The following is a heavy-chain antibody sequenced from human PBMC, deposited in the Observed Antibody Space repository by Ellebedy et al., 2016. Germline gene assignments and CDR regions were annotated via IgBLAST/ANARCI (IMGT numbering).Heavy chain of an antibody. J-gene: IGHJ4*02. D-gene: IGHD5-12*01. V-gene: IGHV5-51*01. CDR1: GYSFANYW. CDR3: ARLKSDIVAFDF. CDR2: IYPVDSEP. Sequence: GESLKISCKGSGYSFANYWIAWVRQMPGKGLECMGIIYPVDSEPQYSPSFQGQVTMSADKSINTAYLQWSSLEPSDTAFYYCARLKSDIVAFDFWGQGTQVTVSS.